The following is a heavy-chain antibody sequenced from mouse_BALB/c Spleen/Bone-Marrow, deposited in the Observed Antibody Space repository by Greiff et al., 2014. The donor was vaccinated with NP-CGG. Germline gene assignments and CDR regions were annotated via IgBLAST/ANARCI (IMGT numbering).Heavy chain of an antibody. CDR2: INPSNGGT. J-gene: IGHJ1*01. Sequence: QVQLQQPGAELVKPGASVKLSCKASGYTFTSYYMYWVKQRPGQGLEWIGEINPSNGGTNFNEKFKSQATLTVDKSSSTAYMQLSSLTSEDSAVYYCTRSDGYYVPHWYFDVWGAGTTVTVSS. V-gene: IGHV1S81*02. CDR3: TRSDGYYVPHWYFDV. D-gene: IGHD2-3*01. CDR1: GYTFTSYY.